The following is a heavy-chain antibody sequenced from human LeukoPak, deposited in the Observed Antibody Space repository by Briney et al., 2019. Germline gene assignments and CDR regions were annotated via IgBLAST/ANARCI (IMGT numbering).Heavy chain of an antibody. D-gene: IGHD6-6*01. J-gene: IGHJ6*03. Sequence: ASVKVSCKASGYTFTSYDINWVRQATGQGLGWRGWMNPNSGNTGYAQKFQGRVTMTRNTSISTDYMELSSLRSEDTAVYYCARGPRIAARPRYYYYMDVWGKGTTVTVSS. CDR2: MNPNSGNT. CDR1: GYTFTSYD. CDR3: ARGPRIAARPRYYYYMDV. V-gene: IGHV1-8*01.